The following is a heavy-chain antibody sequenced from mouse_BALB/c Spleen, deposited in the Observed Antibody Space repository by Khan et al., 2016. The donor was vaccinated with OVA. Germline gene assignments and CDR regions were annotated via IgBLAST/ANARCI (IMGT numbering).Heavy chain of an antibody. CDR1: GYTFINYW. Sequence: QVRLQQSGAELTKPGASVKISCKATGYTFINYWILWVKQRPGHGLECIGYIIPSTDSTEYNQKFKDKATFTAETSSNTAYMQLSSLTSEDSAVYYCARWGQRWDFDDWGEGTTLTVSS. CDR2: IIPSTDST. J-gene: IGHJ1*01. CDR3: ARWGQRWDFDD. V-gene: IGHV1-7*01.